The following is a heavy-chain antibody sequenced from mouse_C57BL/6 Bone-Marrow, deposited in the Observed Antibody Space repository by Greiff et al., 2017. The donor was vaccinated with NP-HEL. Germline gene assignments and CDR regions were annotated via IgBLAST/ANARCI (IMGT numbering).Heavy chain of an antibody. Sequence: VQLQQSGPGLVKPSQTVFLTCTVTGISITTGNYRWSWIRQFPGNKLEWIGYIYYSGTITYNPSLTSRTTITRDTPKNQFFLEMNSLTAEDTATYYCARDGGYYWYFDVWGTGTTVTVSS. J-gene: IGHJ1*03. CDR3: ARDGGYYWYFDV. V-gene: IGHV3-5*01. CDR1: GISITTGNYR. CDR2: IYYSGTI.